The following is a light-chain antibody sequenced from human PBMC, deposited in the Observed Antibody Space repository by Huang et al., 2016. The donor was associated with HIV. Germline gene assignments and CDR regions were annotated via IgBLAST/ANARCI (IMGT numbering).Light chain of an antibody. J-gene: IGKJ5*01. CDR1: QSITTY. Sequence: IQMTQSPTSLSASVGDRVSIVCRARQSITTYLNWYQQKPGKAPKLLISSASTLQSGVPSRFSGSGSGTEFTLTIRGLQLDDFATYYCQQSYSALSSFGPGTRL. CDR2: SAS. V-gene: IGKV1-39*01. CDR3: QQSYSALSS.